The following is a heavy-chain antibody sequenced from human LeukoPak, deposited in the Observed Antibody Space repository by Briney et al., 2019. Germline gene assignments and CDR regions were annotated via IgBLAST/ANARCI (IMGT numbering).Heavy chain of an antibody. V-gene: IGHV5-51*01. J-gene: IGHJ4*02. CDR2: IYPGDSDT. D-gene: IGHD1-1*01. Sequence: KRGESLKISCKGSGYSFTSYWIGWVRPLPGKGLEWMGIIYPGDSDTRYSPSFQGQVTISADKSISTAYLQWSSLKASDTAMYYCARRTTALGQYYFDYWGQGTLVTVSS. CDR3: ARRTTALGQYYFDY. CDR1: GYSFTSYW.